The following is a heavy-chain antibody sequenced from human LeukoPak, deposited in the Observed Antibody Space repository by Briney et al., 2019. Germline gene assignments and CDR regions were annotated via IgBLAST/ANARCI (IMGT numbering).Heavy chain of an antibody. D-gene: IGHD3-10*01. V-gene: IGHV4-30-2*01. Sequence: SQTLSLTCAVSGGSISSGGYSWSWIRQPPGKGLEWIGYIYHSGSTYYNPSLKSRVTISVDRSKNQFSLKLSSVTAADTAVYYCARVPIIRGVIEDWGQGTLVSVSS. J-gene: IGHJ4*02. CDR2: IYHSGST. CDR3: ARVPIIRGVIED. CDR1: GGSISSGGYS.